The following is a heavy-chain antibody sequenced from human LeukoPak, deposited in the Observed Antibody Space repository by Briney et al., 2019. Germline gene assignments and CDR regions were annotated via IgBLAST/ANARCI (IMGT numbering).Heavy chain of an antibody. Sequence: TGGSLRLSCAASGFTFSTYWMHWVRQAPGKGLEWVSTISGSGDNTYYADSVKGRFTISRDNSKNTLYLQMNSLRAEDTAVYYCARVTYGSGTYGAFDYWGQGTLVTVSS. J-gene: IGHJ4*02. CDR1: GFTFSTYW. V-gene: IGHV3-23*01. CDR2: ISGSGDNT. D-gene: IGHD3-10*01. CDR3: ARVTYGSGTYGAFDY.